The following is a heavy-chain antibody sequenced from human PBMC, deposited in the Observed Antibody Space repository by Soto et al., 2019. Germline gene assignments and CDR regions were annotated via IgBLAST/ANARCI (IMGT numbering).Heavy chain of an antibody. CDR2: IYYSGST. CDR3: ASAVRGSYYDY. D-gene: IGHD1-26*01. J-gene: IGHJ4*02. CDR1: GGSISSGDYY. V-gene: IGHV4-30-4*01. Sequence: SETLSLTCTVSGGSISSGDYYWSWIRQPPGKGLEWIGYIYYSGSTYYNPSLKSRVTISVDTSKNQFSLKLSSVTAADTAVYYCASAVRGSYYDYWGQGTLVTFSS.